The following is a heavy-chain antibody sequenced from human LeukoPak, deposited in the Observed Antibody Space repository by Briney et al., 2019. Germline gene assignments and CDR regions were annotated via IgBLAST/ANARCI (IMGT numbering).Heavy chain of an antibody. CDR1: GFTLSAYW. V-gene: IGHV3-74*01. J-gene: IGHJ4*02. D-gene: IGHD1-14*01. CDR3: VRDRRPGGDGNHSPLFDS. Sequence: GGSLRLSCAASGFTLSAYWMNWVRQAPGKGLVWVSRIYTDGTMIIYADSVRGRFTISRDNGKNMLYLQMNSLRAEDTGVYYGVRDRRPGGDGNHSPLFDSWGQGTLVTVSS. CDR2: IYTDGTMI.